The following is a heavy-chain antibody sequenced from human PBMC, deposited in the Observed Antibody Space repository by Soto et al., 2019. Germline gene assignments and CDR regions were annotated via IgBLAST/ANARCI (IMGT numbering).Heavy chain of an antibody. CDR2: IDSSGEK. Sequence: QVTLKESGPVLVKPTETLTFICTVSGLSITDSAMGVSWIRQSQGQPLEWLAHIDSSGEKSYRTFLKSRLAIAKDTSKSQIVLTMTNMDPAETATYYCARKHLAVAVSPWFDPWGQGIPVTVSS. D-gene: IGHD6-19*01. V-gene: IGHV2-26*01. CDR1: GLSITDSAMG. J-gene: IGHJ5*02. CDR3: ARKHLAVAVSPWFDP.